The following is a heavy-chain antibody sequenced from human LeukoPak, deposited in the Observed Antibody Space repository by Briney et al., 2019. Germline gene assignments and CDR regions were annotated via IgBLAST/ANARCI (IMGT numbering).Heavy chain of an antibody. CDR1: GFTFSSYA. CDR3: AKDFVVVPGNVNYFDY. CDR2: INGGGGST. V-gene: IGHV3-23*01. J-gene: IGHJ4*02. Sequence: QAGGSLRLSCAASGFTFSSYAMSWVRQAPGKGLEWVSAINGGGGSTYYADSVKGRFTVSRDNSKNTLFVQMKSLRAEDTAVYYCAKDFVVVPGNVNYFDYWGQGTLVTVSS. D-gene: IGHD2-21*02.